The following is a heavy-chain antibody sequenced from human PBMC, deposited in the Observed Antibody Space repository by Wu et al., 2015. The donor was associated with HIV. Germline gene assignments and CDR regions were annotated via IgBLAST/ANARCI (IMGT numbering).Heavy chain of an antibody. CDR2: IDPQDGET. V-gene: IGHV1-69-2*01. Sequence: EVQLLQSGAEVKEPGTSLKISCKVSGYTFSDYYIHWVQQAPGKGLEWVGLIDPQDGETKYAERFQGRVTITADTSRDTTFLEMSSLTSGDTAFYYCVTVSNREWGQGTLVTVSS. J-gene: IGHJ4*02. CDR3: VTVSNRE. CDR1: GYTFSDYY. D-gene: IGHD5-24*01.